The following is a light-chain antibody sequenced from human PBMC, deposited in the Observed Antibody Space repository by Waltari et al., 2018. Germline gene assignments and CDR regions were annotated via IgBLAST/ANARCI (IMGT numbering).Light chain of an antibody. CDR3: QQYNSPMYT. CDR2: KAS. V-gene: IGKV1-5*03. Sequence: DIQMTQSPSTLSASVGDRVTITCRASQSISSWLAWYQQKPGKAPKLLIYKASSLESGVPSRFSGSGSGTEFTLTISSLQPDDFATYYCQQYNSPMYTFGQGTKQEIK. CDR1: QSISSW. J-gene: IGKJ2*01.